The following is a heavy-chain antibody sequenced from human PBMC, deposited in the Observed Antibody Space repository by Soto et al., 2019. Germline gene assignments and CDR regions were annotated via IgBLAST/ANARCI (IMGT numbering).Heavy chain of an antibody. V-gene: IGHV1-2*02. Sequence: GASVKVSCKTSGYTFTGNYMHWARQAPGQGLEWMALINPTNGGTNYAQKFQGRVTLTWDTSISTAYLELSRLTSDDTAMYYCARGYCSSIGCTHYFDYRGHRTLVTVFS. J-gene: IGHJ4*01. CDR1: GYTFTGNY. D-gene: IGHD2-2*01. CDR2: INPTNGGT. CDR3: ARGYCSSIGCTHYFDY.